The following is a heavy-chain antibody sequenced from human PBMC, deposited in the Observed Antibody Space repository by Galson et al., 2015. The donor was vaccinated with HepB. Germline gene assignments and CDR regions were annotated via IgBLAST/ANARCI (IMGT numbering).Heavy chain of an antibody. V-gene: IGHV1-18*01. Sequence: SVKVSCKASGYTFNNYGVNWVRQAPGQGLEWMGWINTYNGNTNYAQKFQGRLTMTIDTSTTTAYMELRSLKSDDTAVYYCAREVHPYSSGWYENTFDYWGQGTLVTVSS. J-gene: IGHJ4*02. D-gene: IGHD6-19*01. CDR2: INTYNGNT. CDR1: GYTFNNYG. CDR3: AREVHPYSSGWYENTFDY.